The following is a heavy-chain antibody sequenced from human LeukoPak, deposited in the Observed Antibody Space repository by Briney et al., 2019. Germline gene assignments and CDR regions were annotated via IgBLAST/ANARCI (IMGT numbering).Heavy chain of an antibody. Sequence: ASVKVSCKASGYTFTSYGISWVRQAPGQGLEWMGWISAYNGNTNYAQKLQGRVTMTTDTSTSTAYMELRSLRSDDTAVYYCARTHSRAYYYDSSGYPPDAFDIWGQGTMVTVSS. CDR3: ARTHSRAYYYDSSGYPPDAFDI. CDR1: GYTFTSYG. CDR2: ISAYNGNT. D-gene: IGHD3-22*01. J-gene: IGHJ3*02. V-gene: IGHV1-18*01.